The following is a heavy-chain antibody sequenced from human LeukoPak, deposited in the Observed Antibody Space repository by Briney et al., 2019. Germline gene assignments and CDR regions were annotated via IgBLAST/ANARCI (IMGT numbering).Heavy chain of an antibody. J-gene: IGHJ4*02. V-gene: IGHV1-46*01. Sequence: ASVKVSCKASGYTFTSYYMHWVRQAPGQGLEWMGIINPSGGGTSYAQKFQGRVTMTRDTSTSTVYTELSSLISEDTALYYCARSDDSHGSDYWGQGTLVTVSS. CDR1: GYTFTSYY. D-gene: IGHD3-10*01. CDR3: ARSDDSHGSDY. CDR2: INPSGGGT.